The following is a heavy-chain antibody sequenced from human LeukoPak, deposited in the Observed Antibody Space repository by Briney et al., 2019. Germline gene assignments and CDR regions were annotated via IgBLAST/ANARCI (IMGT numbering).Heavy chain of an antibody. D-gene: IGHD3-10*01. V-gene: IGHV1-2*02. CDR2: INPNNGDT. CDR3: ARDGALWVGDFTFYFDS. J-gene: IGHJ4*02. Sequence: ASVKVSCKASGYSFNTYYMNWVRQAPGQGLEWMGWINPNNGDTDSAQKFKGRVTMTRDTSISTVYMELTRLTSDDTAVYFCARDGALWVGDFTFYFDSWGQGSLVTVSS. CDR1: GYSFNTYY.